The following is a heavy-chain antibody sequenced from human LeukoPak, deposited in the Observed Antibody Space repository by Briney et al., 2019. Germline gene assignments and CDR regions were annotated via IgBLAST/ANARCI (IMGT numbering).Heavy chain of an antibody. J-gene: IGHJ4*02. CDR1: GYTFTSYG. Sequence: GASVKVSCKASGYTFTSYGISWVRQAPGQGLEWMGWISAYNGNTNYAQKLQGRVTMTRDTSTSTVYMELSSLRSEDTAVYYCAKGTMDGGQYYYDSSGGQGTLVTVSS. D-gene: IGHD3-22*01. CDR2: ISAYNGNT. CDR3: AKGTMDGGQYYYDSS. V-gene: IGHV1-18*01.